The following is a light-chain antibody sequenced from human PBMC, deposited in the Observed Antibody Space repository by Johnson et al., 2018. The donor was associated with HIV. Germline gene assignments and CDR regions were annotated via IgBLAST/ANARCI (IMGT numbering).Light chain of an antibody. CDR1: SSNIGNNY. V-gene: IGLV1-51*01. J-gene: IGLJ1*01. Sequence: QSVLTQPPSVSAAPGQKVTISCSGSSSNIGNNYVSWYQQLPGRAPKLLIYDNNKRPSGIPDRFSGSKSGTSATLGITGLQTGDEAEYYCGTWDSSLRGYVFGSGTKVTVL. CDR3: GTWDSSLRGYV. CDR2: DNN.